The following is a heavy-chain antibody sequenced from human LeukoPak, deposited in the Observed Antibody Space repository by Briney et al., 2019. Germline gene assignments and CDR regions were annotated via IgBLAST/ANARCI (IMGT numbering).Heavy chain of an antibody. CDR1: GYTFTSYY. V-gene: IGHV1-46*01. J-gene: IGHJ2*01. D-gene: IGHD4-23*01. CDR3: ARCGIGFHGGPWYFDL. CDR2: INPSGGST. Sequence: GASVKVSCKASGYTFTSYYMHWVRQAPGQGLEWMGIINPSGGSTSYAQKFQGRVTMTRDTSTSTVYMELSSLRSEDAAVYYCARCGIGFHGGPWYFDLWGRGTLVTVSS.